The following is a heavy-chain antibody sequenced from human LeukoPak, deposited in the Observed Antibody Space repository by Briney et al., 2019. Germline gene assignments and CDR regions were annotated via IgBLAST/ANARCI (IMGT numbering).Heavy chain of an antibody. Sequence: GGSLRLSCAASGFTFSSYWMSWVRQAPGKGLEWVANIKQDGSEKYYVDSVKGRFTISRDNAKNSLYLQMNSLRAEDTAVYYCAKSPSSWYIVFDYWGQGTLVTVSS. CDR1: GFTFSSYW. CDR2: IKQDGSEK. J-gene: IGHJ4*02. V-gene: IGHV3-7*03. CDR3: AKSPSSWYIVFDY. D-gene: IGHD6-13*01.